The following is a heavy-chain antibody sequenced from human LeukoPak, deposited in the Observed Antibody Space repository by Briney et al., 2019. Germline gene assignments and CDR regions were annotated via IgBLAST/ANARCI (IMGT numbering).Heavy chain of an antibody. J-gene: IGHJ3*02. D-gene: IGHD5-18*01. V-gene: IGHV3-30*03. CDR1: GFTFNSYG. Sequence: PGGSLRLSCAASGFTFNSYGMHWVRQAPGKGLEWVAVVSYDGTNKYYADSVKGRFTISRDNSKNTLYLQMNSLRADDTAVYYCAGVDAAMPDAFDIWGQGTTVTVSS. CDR3: AGVDAAMPDAFDI. CDR2: VSYDGTNK.